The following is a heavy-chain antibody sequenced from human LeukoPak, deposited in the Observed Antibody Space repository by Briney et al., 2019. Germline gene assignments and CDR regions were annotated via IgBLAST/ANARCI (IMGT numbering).Heavy chain of an antibody. CDR3: ARESSSSYPY. D-gene: IGHD6-13*01. CDR2: INSDGNIT. J-gene: IGHJ4*02. V-gene: IGHV3-74*01. CDR1: GFTFSSYL. Sequence: GGSLRLSCAASGFTFSSYLMHWVRQAPGKGLMWVSRINSDGNITNYADSMKGRFTISRDNAKNTLSLQMNSLRAEDTAVYYCARESSSSYPYWGQGTLVTVSS.